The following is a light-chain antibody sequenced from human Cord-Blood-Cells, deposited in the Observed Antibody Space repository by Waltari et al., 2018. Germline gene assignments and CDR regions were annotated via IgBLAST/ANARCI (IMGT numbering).Light chain of an antibody. Sequence: QSVLTQPPSASGTPGQGVTIPCSGSSSNIGSNYVYWYPQLPGTAPKLLIYRNNQRPSGFPDRFSGSKSGTSASLAISGLRSEDEADYYCAAWDDSLSGWVFGGGTKLTVL. V-gene: IGLV1-47*01. J-gene: IGLJ3*02. CDR3: AAWDDSLSGWV. CDR1: SSNIGSNY. CDR2: RNN.